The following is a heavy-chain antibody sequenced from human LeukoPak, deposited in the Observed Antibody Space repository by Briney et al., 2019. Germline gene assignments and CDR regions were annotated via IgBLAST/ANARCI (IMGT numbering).Heavy chain of an antibody. Sequence: SQTLSLTCTVSGGSISSGDYYWSWIRQPPGKGLEWIGYIYYSGSTYYNPSLKSRVTISVDTSKNQFSLKLSSVTASNPPVIYGAREAMAFDIWGQGTMVTVS. CDR1: GGSISSGDYY. V-gene: IGHV4-30-4*08. J-gene: IGHJ3*02. CDR3: AREAMAFDI. CDR2: IYYSGST. D-gene: IGHD2-21*01.